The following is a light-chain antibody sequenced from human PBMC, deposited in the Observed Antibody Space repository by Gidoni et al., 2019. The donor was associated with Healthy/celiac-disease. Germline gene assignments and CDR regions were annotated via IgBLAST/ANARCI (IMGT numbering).Light chain of an antibody. V-gene: IGKV1-5*03. J-gene: IGKJ3*01. Sequence: DIQMTQSPSTLSASVVDRVTITCRASQSISSWLAWYQQKPGKAPKLLIYKASSLESGVPSRCSGSGSGTEFTLTISSLQPDDFATYYGQQAFTFGPGTKVDIK. CDR1: QSISSW. CDR3: QQAFT. CDR2: KAS.